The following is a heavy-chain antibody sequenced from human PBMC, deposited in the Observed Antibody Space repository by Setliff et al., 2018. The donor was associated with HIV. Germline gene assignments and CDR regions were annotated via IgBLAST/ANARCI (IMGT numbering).Heavy chain of an antibody. CDR1: GFNMAAYW. CDR3: ARLADTSAYYFDF. Sequence: GESLKISCAGSGFNMAAYWIAWVRQMPGEGLEWMGIICVGDSDVRYGPSFQGQVTISADNSISTAYLEWSSLKASDTAIYYCARLADTSAYYFDFWGQGTPVTVSS. V-gene: IGHV5-51*01. J-gene: IGHJ4*02. CDR2: ICVGDSDV. D-gene: IGHD3-10*01.